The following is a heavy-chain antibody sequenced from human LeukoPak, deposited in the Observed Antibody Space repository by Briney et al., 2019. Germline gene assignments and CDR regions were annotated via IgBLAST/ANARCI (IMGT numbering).Heavy chain of an antibody. V-gene: IGHV3-23*01. D-gene: IGHD2-2*01. CDR3: AKGSNRYQLLSSSELDDAFDI. CDR2: ISGSGGST. Sequence: QPGGSLRLSCAASGFTFSSYAMSWVRQAPGKGLEWVSAISGSGGSTYYADSVKGRFTISRDNSKNTLYLQMNSLRAEDTAVYYCAKGSNRYQLLSSSELDDAFDIWGQGTMVTVSS. CDR1: GFTFSSYA. J-gene: IGHJ3*02.